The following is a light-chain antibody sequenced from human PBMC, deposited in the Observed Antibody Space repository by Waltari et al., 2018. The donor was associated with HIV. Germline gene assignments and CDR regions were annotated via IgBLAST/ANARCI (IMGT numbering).Light chain of an antibody. V-gene: IGKV3-20*01. J-gene: IGKJ1*01. Sequence: EVVLTQSPGTLSLFPGERATLSCRASQSVSRNFLAWYQQKPGQAPRLLIHGASSRATGIPDRFSGSGAGTDFNLTISRLEPEDFAVFYCQQCSISPWTFGQGTRVEIE. CDR1: QSVSRNF. CDR2: GAS. CDR3: QQCSISPWT.